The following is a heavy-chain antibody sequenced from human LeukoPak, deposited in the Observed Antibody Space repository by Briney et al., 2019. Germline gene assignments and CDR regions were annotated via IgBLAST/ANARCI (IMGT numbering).Heavy chain of an antibody. D-gene: IGHD6-13*01. J-gene: IGHJ4*02. CDR3: ARSSAPAPTGAAAGILAFDY. CDR2: IYYSGST. V-gene: IGHV4-30-4*01. Sequence: SETLSLTCTVSGGSISSGDFYWSWIRQPPGKGLEWIGYIYYSGSTYYNPSLKSRVTVSVDTSKNQFSLKLNSVTAADTALYYCARSSAPAPTGAAAGILAFDYWGQGAVVTVSS. CDR1: GGSISSGDFY.